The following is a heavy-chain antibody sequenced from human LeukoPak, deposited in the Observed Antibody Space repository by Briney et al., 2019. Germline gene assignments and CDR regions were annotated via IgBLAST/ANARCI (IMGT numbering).Heavy chain of an antibody. D-gene: IGHD2-15*01. CDR1: VGSICSYY. V-gene: IGHV4-59*01. CDR2: LYYSGST. J-gene: IGHJ4*02. Sequence: PSETLSLTCAVPVGSICSYYWCWIRAPPGRGLGGVGYLYYSGSTNYNPPLKSRVTISVDTSKNQFSLKLSSVTAADTAVYYCARDYCSGGSCYWDYWGQGTLVTVSS. CDR3: ARDYCSGGSCYWDY.